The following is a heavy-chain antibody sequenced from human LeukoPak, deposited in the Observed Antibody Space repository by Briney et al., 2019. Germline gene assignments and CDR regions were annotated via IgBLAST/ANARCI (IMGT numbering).Heavy chain of an antibody. Sequence: GGSQRLSCAASGFTFSSYAMHWVRQAPGKGLEWVAVISYDGSNKYYADSVKGRFTISRDNSKNTLYLQMNSLRAEDTAVYYCARPRHQTTELLPFDYWGQGTLVTVSS. D-gene: IGHD3-22*01. CDR2: ISYDGSNK. V-gene: IGHV3-30*04. CDR1: GFTFSSYA. J-gene: IGHJ4*02. CDR3: ARPRHQTTELLPFDY.